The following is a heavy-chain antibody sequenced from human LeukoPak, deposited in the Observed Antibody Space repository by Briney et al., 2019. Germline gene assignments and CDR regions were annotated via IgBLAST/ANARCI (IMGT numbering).Heavy chain of an antibody. Sequence: VASVKVSCKASGGTFSSYAISWVRQAPGQGLEWMGGIIPIFGTANYAQKFQGRVTITADESTSTAYMELSSLRSEDTAVYYCASGGAGGHGRYCSSTSCFPFDYWGQGTLVTVSS. J-gene: IGHJ4*02. CDR3: ASGGAGGHGRYCSSTSCFPFDY. CDR1: GGTFSSYA. D-gene: IGHD2-2*01. CDR2: IIPIFGTA. V-gene: IGHV1-69*13.